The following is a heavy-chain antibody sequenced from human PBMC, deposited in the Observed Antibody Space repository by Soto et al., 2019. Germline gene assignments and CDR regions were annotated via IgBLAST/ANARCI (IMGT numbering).Heavy chain of an antibody. D-gene: IGHD3-22*01. CDR1: GFTFSSYA. J-gene: IGHJ4*02. CDR2: ISGSGGST. CDR3: AKGDGRGGPYYYDSSGYLLDY. Sequence: GGSLRLSCAASGFTFSSYAMSWVRQAPGKGLEWVSAISGSGGSTYYADSVKGRFTISRDNSKNTLYLQMNSLRAEDTAVYYCAKGDGRGGPYYYDSSGYLLDYWGQGTLVTVSS. V-gene: IGHV3-23*01.